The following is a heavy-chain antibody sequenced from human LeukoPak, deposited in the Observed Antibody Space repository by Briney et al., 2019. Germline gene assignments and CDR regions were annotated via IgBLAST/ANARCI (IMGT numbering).Heavy chain of an antibody. CDR3: ARAFWEWELLRYYYYMDV. J-gene: IGHJ6*03. CDR2: ISAFNGNT. V-gene: IGHV1-18*01. Sequence: ASVKVSCKASGYTFTSYGISWVRQAPGQGLEWMGWISAFNGNTNYAQKLQGRVTMTTDTSTSTAYMELRSLRSDDTAVYYCARAFWEWELLRYYYYMDVWGKGTTVTVSS. CDR1: GYTFTSYG. D-gene: IGHD1-26*01.